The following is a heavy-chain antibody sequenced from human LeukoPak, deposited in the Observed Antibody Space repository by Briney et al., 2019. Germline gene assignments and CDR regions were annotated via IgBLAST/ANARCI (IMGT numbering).Heavy chain of an antibody. CDR1: GTSFTSYY. J-gene: IGHJ4*02. D-gene: IGHD4-17*01. V-gene: IGHV4-34*01. CDR2: VNHSGYT. Sequence: SETLSLTCGVSGTSFTSYYWSWIRQAPGKGLEWIGEVNHSGYTNMNPSLKSRVTISVDTSKNQFSLMMTSVTAADTAVYFCARMTTGHDYWGQGTLVTGSS. CDR3: ARMTTGHDY.